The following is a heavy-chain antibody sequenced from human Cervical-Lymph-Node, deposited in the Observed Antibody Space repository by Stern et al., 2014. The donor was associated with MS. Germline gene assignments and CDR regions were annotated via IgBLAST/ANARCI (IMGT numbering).Heavy chain of an antibody. Sequence: QVQLGQSGAEVKKPGSSVKVSCKASGGIFSSYAISWVRQAPGQGLEWMGVIIPFFGTANYAQKFQGRVTITADESTNTAYMELSSLRSDDTAIYYCARGYSYDLSYYYYAMDVWGQGTTVTVSS. CDR1: GGIFSSYA. V-gene: IGHV1-69*01. CDR3: ARGYSYDLSYYYYAMDV. CDR2: IIPFFGTA. J-gene: IGHJ6*02. D-gene: IGHD5-18*01.